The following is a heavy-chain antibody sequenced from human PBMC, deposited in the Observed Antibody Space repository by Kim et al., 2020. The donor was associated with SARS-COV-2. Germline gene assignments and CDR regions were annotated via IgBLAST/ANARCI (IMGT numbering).Heavy chain of an antibody. J-gene: IGHJ4*02. CDR3: ARVRGGANDY. Sequence: STIYYAGSVQGRFTLSRDNAKNSLYLQMNSLRDEDTAVYYCARVRGGANDYWGQGTLVTVSS. CDR2: STI. D-gene: IGHD3-16*01. V-gene: IGHV3-48*02.